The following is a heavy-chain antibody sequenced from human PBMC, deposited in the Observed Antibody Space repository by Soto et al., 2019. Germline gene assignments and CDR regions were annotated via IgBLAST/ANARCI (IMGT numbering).Heavy chain of an antibody. CDR2: ISYEVRKK. Sequence: QVQLVESGGGVVHPGRSLRLSCAASGFTFSSYGMHCVRQAPGKGLEWVAVISYEVRKKEYADSVNGIFTIYRDNSKKTLYLQMKRLRAVETAVYYCEKDAYDFWSGAYAFDIWGQGTMVTVSS. V-gene: IGHV3-30*18. J-gene: IGHJ3*02. CDR3: EKDAYDFWSGAYAFDI. CDR1: GFTFSSYG. D-gene: IGHD3-3*01.